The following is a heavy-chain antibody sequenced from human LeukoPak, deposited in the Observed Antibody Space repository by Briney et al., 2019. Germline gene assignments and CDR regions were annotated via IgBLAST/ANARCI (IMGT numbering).Heavy chain of an antibody. Sequence: ASVKVSCTVSGYTLTELSMHWVRQAPGQGLEWMGRINPNSGGTNYAQKFQGRVTMTRDTSISTAYMELSRLRSDDTAVYYCARDRYRGDNWFDPWGQGTLVTVSS. J-gene: IGHJ5*02. CDR1: GYTLTELS. V-gene: IGHV1-2*06. D-gene: IGHD3-16*02. CDR2: INPNSGGT. CDR3: ARDRYRGDNWFDP.